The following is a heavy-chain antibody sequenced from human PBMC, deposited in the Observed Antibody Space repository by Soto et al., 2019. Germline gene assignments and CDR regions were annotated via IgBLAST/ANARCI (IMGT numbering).Heavy chain of an antibody. V-gene: IGHV3-23*01. Sequence: PGGSLRLSCAASGFTFSSYAMSWVRQAPGKGLEWVSAISGSGGSTYYADSVKGRFTISRDNSKNTLYLQMNSLRAEDTAVYYCAKGLYDFWSGYYTGINPFDYWGQGTLVTVSS. CDR3: AKGLYDFWSGYYTGINPFDY. CDR2: ISGSGGST. CDR1: GFTFSSYA. D-gene: IGHD3-3*01. J-gene: IGHJ4*02.